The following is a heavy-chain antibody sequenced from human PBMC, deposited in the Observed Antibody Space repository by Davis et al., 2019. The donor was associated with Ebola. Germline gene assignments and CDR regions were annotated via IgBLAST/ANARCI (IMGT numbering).Heavy chain of an antibody. J-gene: IGHJ5*02. Sequence: PSETLSLTCTVSGGSIKTYYWSWIRQPPGKELQWLGYVYYTGSTDYNPSLKSRITISVDTSKNQFSLTLNSVTAADTAVYYCVGQDWSNWFDPWGQGTLVTVSS. CDR2: VYYTGST. D-gene: IGHD3/OR15-3a*01. CDR3: VGQDWSNWFDP. V-gene: IGHV4-59*08. CDR1: GGSIKTYY.